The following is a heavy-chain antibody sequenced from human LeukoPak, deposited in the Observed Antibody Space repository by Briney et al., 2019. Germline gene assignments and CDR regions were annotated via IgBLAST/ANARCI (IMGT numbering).Heavy chain of an antibody. J-gene: IGHJ6*02. Sequence: SETLSLTCIVSGGSISSISSNNYHWGWIRQPPGKGLEWIGSIYYSGSTYFNPSLKSRVTISVDTSKNQFSLKLSSVTAADTALYYCAREMGVVTAHGIDVWGQGTTVTVSS. V-gene: IGHV4-39*02. CDR3: AREMGVVTAHGIDV. CDR1: GGSISSISSNNYH. D-gene: IGHD4-23*01. CDR2: IYYSGST.